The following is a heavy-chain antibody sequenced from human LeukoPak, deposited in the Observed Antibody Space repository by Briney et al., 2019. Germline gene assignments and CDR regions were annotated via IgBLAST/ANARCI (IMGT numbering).Heavy chain of an antibody. CDR1: GGSISSYY. Sequence: SETLSLTCTVSGGSISSYYWSWIRQPPGKGLEWIGYIYYSGSTNYNPSLKSRVTISVDTSKNQFSLKLSSVTAADTAVYYCASGCSGGSCYEGAFDIWGQGTMVTVSS. V-gene: IGHV4-59*12. CDR3: ASGCSGGSCYEGAFDI. D-gene: IGHD2-15*01. CDR2: IYYSGST. J-gene: IGHJ3*02.